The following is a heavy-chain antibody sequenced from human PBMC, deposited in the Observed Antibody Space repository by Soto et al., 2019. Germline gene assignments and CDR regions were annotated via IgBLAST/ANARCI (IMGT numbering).Heavy chain of an antibody. Sequence: PGVSLTLSFSASVFPFSKYCVHWVRQAPGKGLMWVSRIDPYDTGITYADSVNGRFTISRDNARNTLYLQMDSLTAEDTAVYYCARDMTGADDYLGQGTLVTVSS. J-gene: IGHJ4*02. CDR3: ARDMTGADDY. D-gene: IGHD3-9*01. CDR2: IDPYDTGI. CDR1: VFPFSKYC. V-gene: IGHV3-74*01.